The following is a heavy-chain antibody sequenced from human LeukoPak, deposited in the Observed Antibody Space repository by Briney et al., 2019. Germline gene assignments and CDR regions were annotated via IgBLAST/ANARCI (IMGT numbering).Heavy chain of an antibody. CDR3: ARDCYDAYGTDV. V-gene: IGHV3-48*02. Sequence: GGSLRLSCAASGFTFSSYTMNWVRQAPGEGLEWVSYISSSSSTIYYADSVKGRFTISRDNAKHSLYLQMNSLRDEDTAVYYCARDCYDAYGTDVWGQGTTVTVSS. CDR1: GFTFSSYT. CDR2: ISSSSSTI. D-gene: IGHD3-3*01. J-gene: IGHJ6*02.